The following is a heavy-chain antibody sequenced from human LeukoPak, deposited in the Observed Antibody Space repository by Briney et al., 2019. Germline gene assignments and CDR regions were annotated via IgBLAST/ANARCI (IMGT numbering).Heavy chain of an antibody. V-gene: IGHV5-51*03. CDR2: IYPGDSDT. CDR1: GYSFTSYW. J-gene: IGHJ4*02. D-gene: IGHD4-23*01. Sequence: PGESLKISCKGSGYSFTSYWIGWVRQMPGKGLEWMGIIYPGDSDTRYSPSFQGQVTISADKSISTAYLQWSSLKASDTAMYYCARVPTMVVTPFPLNFGYWGQGTLVTVSP. CDR3: ARVPTMVVTPFPLNFGY.